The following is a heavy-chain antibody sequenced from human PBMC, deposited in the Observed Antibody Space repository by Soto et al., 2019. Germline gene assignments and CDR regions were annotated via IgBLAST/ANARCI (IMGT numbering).Heavy chain of an antibody. Sequence: QVQLVESGGGVVQPGRSLRLSCEASGFSFNDYVMHWVRQAPGKGLEWVALISYDGNQKNYVDSVKGCFSISRDNSKNTLYLQMDSLRVEDTATYYCARDRIRLVVPATPDFVYWGQGSLVTVSS. CDR3: ARDRIRLVVPATPDFVY. V-gene: IGHV3-30-3*01. CDR1: GFSFNDYV. J-gene: IGHJ4*02. D-gene: IGHD2-15*01. CDR2: ISYDGNQK.